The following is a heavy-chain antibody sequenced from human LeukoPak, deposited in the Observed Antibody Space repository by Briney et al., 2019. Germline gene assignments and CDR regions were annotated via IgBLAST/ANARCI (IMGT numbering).Heavy chain of an antibody. CDR3: AKEREWGIQLSYYYMDV. V-gene: IGHV3-23*01. CDR1: GFTFSRYA. Sequence: GGSLRLSCAASGFTFSRYAMSWARQAPGKGLEWVLAISGSGGSTFYADSVKGRFTISRDNSKNTLYLQMNSLRAEDTAVYYCAKEREWGIQLSYYYMDVWGKGTTVTVSS. CDR2: ISGSGGST. J-gene: IGHJ6*03. D-gene: IGHD5-18*01.